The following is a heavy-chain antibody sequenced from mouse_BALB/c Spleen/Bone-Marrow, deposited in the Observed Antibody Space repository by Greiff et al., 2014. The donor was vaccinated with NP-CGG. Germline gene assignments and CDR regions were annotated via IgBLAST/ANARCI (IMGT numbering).Heavy chain of an antibody. V-gene: IGHV1-82*01. CDR3: ARDHGSRYGGVDY. J-gene: IGHJ2*01. CDR1: GYAFSSSW. CDR2: IYPGDGDT. D-gene: IGHD1-1*01. Sequence: QVQLQQSGPELVKPGASVKISCKASGYAFSSSWMNWVKQRPGQGLEWIGRIYPGDGDTNYNGKFKGKATLTADKSSSTAYMQLSSLTSVDSAVYFCARDHGSRYGGVDYWGQGTTLTVSS.